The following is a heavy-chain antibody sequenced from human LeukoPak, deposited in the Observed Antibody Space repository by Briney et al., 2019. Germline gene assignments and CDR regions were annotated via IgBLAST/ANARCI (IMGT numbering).Heavy chain of an antibody. CDR3: ASDSYSSIGYY. D-gene: IGHD6-13*01. J-gene: IGHJ4*02. V-gene: IGHV4-34*01. Sequence: PSETLSLTCVMYGGSFTGYYGRWIRQFPGKGLEWIGEICPRGTTYNPSLKSRVTISPATTKNQFSLMLTSMSAADAAVYFCASDSYSSIGYYWSQGTLVTVSS. CDR1: GGSFTGYY. CDR2: ICPRGT.